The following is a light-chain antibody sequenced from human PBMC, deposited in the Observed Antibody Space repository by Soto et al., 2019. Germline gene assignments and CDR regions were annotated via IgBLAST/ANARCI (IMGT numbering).Light chain of an antibody. CDR3: CSYAGTYTYV. V-gene: IGLV2-11*01. CDR2: DVN. Sequence: SVLTQPRSVSVSPGQSVTISCTGTDSNIGFYNFVSWYQQHPDKAPHLVIYDVNKRPSGVPDRFSGSKSGKTASLTISGLQADDEADYYCCSYAGTYTYVFGTGTKGTVL. CDR1: DSNIGFYNF. J-gene: IGLJ1*01.